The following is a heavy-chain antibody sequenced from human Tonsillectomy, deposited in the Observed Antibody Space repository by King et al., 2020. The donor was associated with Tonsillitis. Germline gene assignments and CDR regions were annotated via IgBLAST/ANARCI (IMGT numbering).Heavy chain of an antibody. CDR3: AKQVGDY. Sequence: VQLVESGGGLVQPGGSLRLSCAASGFTFSSYGMSWVRQAPGKGLEWVSGIGSSGDNTYYADSVKGRFTISRDNSKNTLYLQMNSLRAEDTALYYCAKQVGDYWGQGTLVTVSS. CDR1: GFTFSSYG. V-gene: IGHV3-23*04. J-gene: IGHJ4*02. D-gene: IGHD1-26*01. CDR2: IGSSGDNT.